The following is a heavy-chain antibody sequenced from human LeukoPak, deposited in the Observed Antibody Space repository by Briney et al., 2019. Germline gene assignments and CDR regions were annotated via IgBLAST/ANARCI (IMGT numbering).Heavy chain of an antibody. CDR3: ARVGIRTAMVYYFDY. D-gene: IGHD5-18*01. J-gene: IGHJ4*02. CDR1: GYTFTSYG. V-gene: IGHV1-18*01. CDR2: ISAYNGNT. Sequence: ASVKVSCKASGYTFTSYGISWVRQAPGQGLEWMGWISAYNGNTNYAQKLQGRVTITADKSTSTAYMELSSLRSEDTAVYYCARVGIRTAMVYYFDYWGQGTLVTVSS.